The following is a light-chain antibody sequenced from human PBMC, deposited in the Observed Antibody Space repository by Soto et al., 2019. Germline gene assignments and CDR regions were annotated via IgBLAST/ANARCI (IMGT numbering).Light chain of an antibody. J-gene: IGLJ3*02. Sequence: QSALTQPASVSGSPGQSLTISCTGTDSDVGSYNLVSWYQQHPDKAPKVIIYEGTKRPSGVSNRFSGSKSGNTASLTISGLQADDEANYYCCSHTGSAMWMFGGGTKLTVL. CDR2: EGT. CDR3: CSHTGSAMWM. CDR1: DSDVGSYNL. V-gene: IGLV2-23*01.